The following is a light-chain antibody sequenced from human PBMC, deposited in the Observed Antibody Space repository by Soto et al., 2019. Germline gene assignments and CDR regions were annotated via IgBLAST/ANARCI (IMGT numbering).Light chain of an antibody. Sequence: QSVLTQPASVSGSPRQSITISCTGTSSDVGGYKYVSWYQQHPGKAPKLMIYEVSNRPSGVSNRFSGSKSGNTASLTISGLQAEDEADYYCSSYTSSSTLDVFGTGTKVTVL. CDR1: SSDVGGYKY. V-gene: IGLV2-14*01. J-gene: IGLJ1*01. CDR3: SSYTSSSTLDV. CDR2: EVS.